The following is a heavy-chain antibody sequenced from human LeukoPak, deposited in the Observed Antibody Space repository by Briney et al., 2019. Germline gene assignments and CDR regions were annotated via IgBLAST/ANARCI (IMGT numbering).Heavy chain of an antibody. Sequence: ASVKLSCTASGYTFTGYYMHWVRQAPGQGLEWMGWINPNSGGTNYAQKFQGRVTMTRDTSISTAYMELSRLRSDDTAVYYCARLSGSYYDYWGQGTLVTVFS. J-gene: IGHJ4*02. D-gene: IGHD1-26*01. CDR1: GYTFTGYY. CDR2: INPNSGGT. CDR3: ARLSGSYYDY. V-gene: IGHV1-2*02.